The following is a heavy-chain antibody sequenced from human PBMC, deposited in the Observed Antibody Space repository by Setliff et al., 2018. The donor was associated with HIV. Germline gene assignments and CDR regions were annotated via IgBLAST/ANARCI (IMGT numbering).Heavy chain of an antibody. V-gene: IGHV4-61*08. CDR2: IYYSGST. CDR1: GASVRSGDH. J-gene: IGHJ4*02. CDR3: ARDPGITAAGTEYFDS. Sequence: SETLSLTCTVSGASVRSGDHWSWVRQAPGKGLEWIGSIYYSGSTNYNLSLKSRVTISLDRPKIQFSLKLSSVTAADTAIYYCARDPGITAAGTEYFDSWGQGILVTVSS. D-gene: IGHD6-13*01.